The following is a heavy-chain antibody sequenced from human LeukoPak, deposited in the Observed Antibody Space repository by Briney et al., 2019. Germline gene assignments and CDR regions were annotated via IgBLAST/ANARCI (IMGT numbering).Heavy chain of an antibody. D-gene: IGHD6-19*01. CDR1: GFTFSSYS. V-gene: IGHV3-21*01. Sequence: PGGSLRLSCAASGFTFSSYSMNWVRQAPGKGLEWVSSISSSSSYIYYADSVKGRFSISRDNAKNSLYLQMNSLRAEDTAVYYCARDRFTSSGWYGDYTDVWGKGTTVTVSS. CDR3: ARDRFTSSGWYGDYTDV. J-gene: IGHJ6*03. CDR2: ISSSSSYI.